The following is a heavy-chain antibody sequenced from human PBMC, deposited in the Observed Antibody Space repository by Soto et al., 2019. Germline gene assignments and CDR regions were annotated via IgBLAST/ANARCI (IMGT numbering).Heavy chain of an antibody. D-gene: IGHD3-22*01. Sequence: QVQLQESGPGLVKPSQTLSLTCTVSGGSISSGGYYWSWIRQHPGKGLEWIGYTYYSGSTYYNPSLKSRVTISADTSKNQFALKLSSVTAADTAVYYCARFGYSTNIGIDYWGQGTLVTVSS. J-gene: IGHJ4*02. CDR1: GGSISSGGYY. CDR3: ARFGYSTNIGIDY. V-gene: IGHV4-31*03. CDR2: TYYSGST.